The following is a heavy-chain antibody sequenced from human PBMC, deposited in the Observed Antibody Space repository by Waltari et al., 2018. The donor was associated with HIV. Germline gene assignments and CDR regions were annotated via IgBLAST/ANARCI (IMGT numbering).Heavy chain of an antibody. J-gene: IGHJ4*02. CDR3: AKLAGDSELDY. CDR2: STYSGGSS. CDR1: GFLFSSYA. D-gene: IGHD4-17*01. V-gene: IGHV3-23*01. Sequence: EVQLSESGGGLVQPGESLRLSCPASGFLFSSYAMRWVRQAPGKGRGGVLASTYSGGSSVYAGSVKGRFSISRDKTKKRLYLQLKSLRAQDRAIYYCAKLAGDSELDYWGQGTLVIVSS.